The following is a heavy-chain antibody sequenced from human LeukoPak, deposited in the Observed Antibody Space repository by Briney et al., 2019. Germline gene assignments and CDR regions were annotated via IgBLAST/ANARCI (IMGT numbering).Heavy chain of an antibody. V-gene: IGHV3-21*01. Sequence: GGSLRLSCAASGFTFTSYSMNWVRQAPGKGLEWVSSISSSSGYIYYADSVKGRFTISRDIAKNSLYLQMNSLRAEDTAVYYCARETATAFDYWGQGTPVTVSS. CDR1: GFTFTSYS. D-gene: IGHD2-21*02. J-gene: IGHJ4*02. CDR2: ISSSSGYI. CDR3: ARETATAFDY.